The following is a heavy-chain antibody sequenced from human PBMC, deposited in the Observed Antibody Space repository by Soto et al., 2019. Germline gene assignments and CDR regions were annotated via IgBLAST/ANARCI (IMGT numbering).Heavy chain of an antibody. CDR1: GFTFSNAW. CDR3: TTEPYCSGGSCYYYYGMDV. Sequence: GGSLRLSCAASGFTFSNAWMSWVRQAPGKGLEWVGRIKSKTDGGTTDYAAPVKGRFTISRDDSKNTLYLQMNSLKTEDTAVYYCTTEPYCSGGSCYYYYGMDVWGQGTTVTVSS. J-gene: IGHJ6*02. V-gene: IGHV3-15*01. CDR2: IKSKTDGGTT. D-gene: IGHD2-15*01.